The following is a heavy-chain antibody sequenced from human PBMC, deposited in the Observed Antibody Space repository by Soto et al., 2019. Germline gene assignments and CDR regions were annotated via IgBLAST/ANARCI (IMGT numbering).Heavy chain of an antibody. CDR1: GYTFTASG. V-gene: IGHV1-18*01. CDR3: ARWDDYGASDQYHFDQ. CDR2: TSIYNGHT. J-gene: IGHJ4*02. Sequence: ASVKVSCKASGYTFTASGISWVRQAPGQGLEWMGWTSIYNGHTEYSPKFLGRVVMTTDTSADTAYLELKSLRPDDAALYYCARWDDYGASDQYHFDQWGQGTLVPASS. D-gene: IGHD4-17*01.